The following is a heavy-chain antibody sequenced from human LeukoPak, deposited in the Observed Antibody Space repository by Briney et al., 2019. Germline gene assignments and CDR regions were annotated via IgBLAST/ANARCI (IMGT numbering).Heavy chain of an antibody. D-gene: IGHD1-1*01. CDR3: ARDPYNGAYSEGYYYYYMDV. CDR1: GFTFANAW. V-gene: IGHV3-21*01. J-gene: IGHJ6*03. Sequence: GGSLRLSCAASGFTFANAWMSWVRQAPGKGLEWISYITSSSSYTFYADSVKGRFTISRDNAKNSLYLQMNSLRVEDTAIYYCARDPYNGAYSEGYYYYYMDVWGKGTTVTVSS. CDR2: ITSSSSYT.